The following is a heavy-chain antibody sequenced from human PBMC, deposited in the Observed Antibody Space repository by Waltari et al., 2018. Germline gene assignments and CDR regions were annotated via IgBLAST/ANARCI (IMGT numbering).Heavy chain of an antibody. J-gene: IGHJ6*02. D-gene: IGHD3-16*01. CDR2: ISLGSGDI. V-gene: IGHV3-9*01. Sequence: EVQLVESGGGLVQPGRSLRLSCLASGFTFDNYAMHWVRQAPGKGRGWVSGISLGSGDIGYADSVKGRFTISRDNAKNSLYLQMNSLTIEDTALYFCAKDMGGGFYYDYGMDVWGQGTTVTISS. CDR1: GFTFDNYA. CDR3: AKDMGGGFYYDYGMDV.